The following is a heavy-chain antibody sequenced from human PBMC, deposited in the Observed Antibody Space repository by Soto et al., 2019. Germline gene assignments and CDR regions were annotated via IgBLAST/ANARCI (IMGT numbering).Heavy chain of an antibody. Sequence: QVQLVESGGGVVQPGRSLRLSCAPSGFAFSSYAMHWVRQATGKGLEWVAVISYDGSNKYYADSVKGRFTISRDNSKNTLYLQMNSLRAEDTAVYYCARDLSGSGDWGQGTLVTVSS. CDR2: ISYDGSNK. CDR1: GFAFSSYA. V-gene: IGHV3-30-3*01. CDR3: ARDLSGSGD. D-gene: IGHD3-10*01. J-gene: IGHJ4*02.